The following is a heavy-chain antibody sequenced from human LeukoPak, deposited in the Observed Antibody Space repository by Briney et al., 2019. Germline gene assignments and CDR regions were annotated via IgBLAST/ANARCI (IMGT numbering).Heavy chain of an antibody. CDR2: ISSSSSYI. CDR3: AKGTGAAGIVVFDY. CDR1: GFTFSSYS. Sequence: GGSLRLSCAASGFTFSSYSMNWVRQAPGKGLEWVSSISSSSSYIYYADSVKGRFTISRDNAKNSLYLQMNSLRAEDMALYYCAKGTGAAGIVVFDYWGQGTLVTVSS. J-gene: IGHJ4*02. D-gene: IGHD6-13*01. V-gene: IGHV3-21*04.